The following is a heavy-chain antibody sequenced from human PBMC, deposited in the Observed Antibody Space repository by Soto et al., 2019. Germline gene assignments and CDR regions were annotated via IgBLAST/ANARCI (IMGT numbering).Heavy chain of an antibody. CDR2: VSIGGST. Sequence: DVQLLESGGGLVQPEGSLRLSCAASGFTFSSYVMGWVRQGPGKGLEWVAGVSIGGSTHYADSVRGRFTISRDNSKNTLPLQMNSLTAEDTAVYFCAKRRGAGGHFDYWGQGALVTVSS. D-gene: IGHD2-15*01. V-gene: IGHV3-23*01. CDR1: GFTFSSYV. J-gene: IGHJ4*02. CDR3: AKRRGAGGHFDY.